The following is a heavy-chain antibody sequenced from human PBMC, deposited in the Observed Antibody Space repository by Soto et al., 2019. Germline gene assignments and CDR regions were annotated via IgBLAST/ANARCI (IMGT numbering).Heavy chain of an antibody. CDR2: ISDSGST. J-gene: IGHJ6*03. Sequence: GGSLRLSCAASGFTFSSYAMSWVRQAPGKGLEWASTISDSGSTYYADSVKGRFTISRDISKNTLYVQMSSLRAEDTAVYYCAKGGEGYCSGTSCLYHMDAWGKGTTVTVSS. V-gene: IGHV3-23*01. CDR1: GFTFSSYA. D-gene: IGHD2-15*01. CDR3: AKGGEGYCSGTSCLYHMDA.